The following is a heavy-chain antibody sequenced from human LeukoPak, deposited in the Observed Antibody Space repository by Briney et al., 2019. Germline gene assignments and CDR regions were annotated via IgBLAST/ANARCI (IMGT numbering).Heavy chain of an antibody. CDR3: AKDWEGYCSSTSCSPD. D-gene: IGHD2-2*01. CDR1: GFTFSSYG. CDR2: IRYDGSNK. J-gene: IGHJ4*02. Sequence: GGSLRLSCAASGFTFSSYGMHWVRQAPGKGLEWVAFIRYDGSNKYYADSVKGRFTISRDNSENTLYLQMNSLRAEDTAVYYCAKDWEGYCSSTSCSPDWGQGTLVTVSS. V-gene: IGHV3-30*02.